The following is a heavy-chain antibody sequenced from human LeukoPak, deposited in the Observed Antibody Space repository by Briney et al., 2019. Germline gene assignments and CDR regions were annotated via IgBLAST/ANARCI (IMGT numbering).Heavy chain of an antibody. J-gene: IGHJ4*02. V-gene: IGHV3-15*01. D-gene: IGHD2-8*01. CDR1: GFTVSNNY. CDR2: IKSKTDGGAT. CDR3: TTELEDGVMGS. Sequence: PGKSLRLSCAASGFTVSNNYMSWVRQAPGKGPEWVGRIKSKTDGGATDYAAPVKGRFSISRDDSKNTLYLQMNSLKTEDTAVYHCTTELEDGVMGSWGQGTLVTVSS.